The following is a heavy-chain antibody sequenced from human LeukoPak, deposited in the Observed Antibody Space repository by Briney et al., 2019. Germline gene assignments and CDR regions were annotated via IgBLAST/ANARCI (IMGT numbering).Heavy chain of an antibody. D-gene: IGHD6-19*01. Sequence: SETLSLTCTVSGGSISSYYWSWIRQPAGKGLEWIGRIYTSGSTNYNPSLKSRVTMSVDTSKNQFSLKLSSVTAADTAVYYCARDGYSSGWYPQEVDYWGQGTLVTVSS. V-gene: IGHV4-4*07. J-gene: IGHJ4*02. CDR2: IYTSGST. CDR1: GGSISSYY. CDR3: ARDGYSSGWYPQEVDY.